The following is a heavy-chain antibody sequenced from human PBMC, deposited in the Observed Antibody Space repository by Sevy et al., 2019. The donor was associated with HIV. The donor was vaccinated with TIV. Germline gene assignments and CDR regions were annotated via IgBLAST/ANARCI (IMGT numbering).Heavy chain of an antibody. V-gene: IGHV3-23*01. Sequence: GGSLRLSCAASGFTFRSYAMSWVRQAPGKGLEWVSAISGSGGSTYYADSVKGRFTISRDNSKNTLYLQMNSLRAEDTAVYYCAKEPYFVVVVAATVDYWGQGTLVTVSS. CDR3: AKEPYFVVVVAATVDY. D-gene: IGHD2-15*01. CDR1: GFTFRSYA. J-gene: IGHJ4*02. CDR2: ISGSGGST.